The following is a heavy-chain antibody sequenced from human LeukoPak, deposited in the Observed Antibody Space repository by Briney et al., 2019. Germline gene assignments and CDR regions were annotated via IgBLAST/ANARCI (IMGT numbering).Heavy chain of an antibody. CDR2: IIPIFGTA. CDR3: ARSRRVRYCSNISCYAGFFEY. J-gene: IGHJ4*02. D-gene: IGHD2-2*01. Sequence: ASVKVSCKASGGTFSSYAISWVRQAPGQGLEWMGGIIPIFGTANYAQKFQGRVTITADKSTSTAYMELSSLRSEDTAVYYCARSRRVRYCSNISCYAGFFEYWGQGTLVTVSS. V-gene: IGHV1-69*06. CDR1: GGTFSSYA.